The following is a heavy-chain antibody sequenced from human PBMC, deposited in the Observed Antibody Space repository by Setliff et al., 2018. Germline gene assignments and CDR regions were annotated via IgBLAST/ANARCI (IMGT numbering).Heavy chain of an antibody. Sequence: GASVKVSCKASGYTFIDYGMSWIRQAPGQGLEWMGWINTNTGNPSYAQGFTGRFVFSLDTSVSTAYLQISSLKPEDTAMYYCARASRFATIVWKGDYYMDVWGKGTTVTVSS. D-gene: IGHD3-16*02. CDR1: GYTFIDYG. V-gene: IGHV7-4-1*02. CDR3: ARASRFATIVWKGDYYMDV. CDR2: INTNTGNP. J-gene: IGHJ6*03.